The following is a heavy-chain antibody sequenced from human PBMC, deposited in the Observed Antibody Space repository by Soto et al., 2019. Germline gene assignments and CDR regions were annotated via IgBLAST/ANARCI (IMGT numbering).Heavy chain of an antibody. J-gene: IGHJ4*02. V-gene: IGHV5-10-1*01. D-gene: IGHD6-6*01. CDR2: IDPSDSYT. Sequence: GESLKISCQGSGYSFTSYWISWVRQMPGKGLEWMGRIDPSDSYTNYSPSFQGHVTISADKSISTAYLQWSSLKASDTAMYYCYSSSSGPFDYWGQGTLVTSPQ. CDR1: GYSFTSYW. CDR3: YSSSSGPFDY.